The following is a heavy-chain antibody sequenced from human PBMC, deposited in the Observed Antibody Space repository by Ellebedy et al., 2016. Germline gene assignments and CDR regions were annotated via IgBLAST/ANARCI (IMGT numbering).Heavy chain of an antibody. CDR3: ARNATGWYFDY. J-gene: IGHJ4*01. CDR1: GGSMTGIHYY. Sequence: SETLSLTCTVSGGSMTGIHYYWGWIRQPPGKGLEWIGSVYYSGSTVYNPSLKGQITMSVDTSTNQFSVHLRSGPAADTAVYYCARNATGWYFDYWGQGALVTVSS. D-gene: IGHD6-19*01. CDR2: VYYSGST. V-gene: IGHV4-39*01.